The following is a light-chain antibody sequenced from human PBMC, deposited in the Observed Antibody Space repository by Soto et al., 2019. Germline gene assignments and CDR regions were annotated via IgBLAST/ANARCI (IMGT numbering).Light chain of an antibody. CDR3: AAWDDSLNGFYV. Sequence: QSVLTQPPSASGTPGQRVTISCSGSSSNIGSNTVNWYRQLPGTAPKYVIYTNNQRPSGVPARFSGSKSGTSASLAISGLQSEDEADYYCAAWDDSLNGFYVFGTGTKLTVL. J-gene: IGLJ1*01. V-gene: IGLV1-44*01. CDR1: SSNIGSNT. CDR2: TNN.